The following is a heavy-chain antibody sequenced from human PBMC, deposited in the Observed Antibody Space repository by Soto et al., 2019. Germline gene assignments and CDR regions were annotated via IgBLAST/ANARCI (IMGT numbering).Heavy chain of an antibody. J-gene: IGHJ4*02. CDR3: ARVNYCTNGVCFGD. CDR2: ISAYNGNT. D-gene: IGHD2-8*01. Sequence: QVQLVQSGAEVKKPGASVKVSCKASGYTFSSYGISWVRQAPGQGREWMRGISAYNGNTNYAQKLQGRVTMNTDTCTRTAYMELRSREADDTEVYYCARVNYCTNGVCFGDWGQGTLVTVSS. V-gene: IGHV1-18*01. CDR1: GYTFSSYG.